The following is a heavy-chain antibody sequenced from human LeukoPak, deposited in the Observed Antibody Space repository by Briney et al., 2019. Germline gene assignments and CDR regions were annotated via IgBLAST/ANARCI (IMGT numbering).Heavy chain of an antibody. J-gene: IGHJ4*02. Sequence: ESGPTLVNPTQTLTLTCTFSGFSLSSGMCVSWIRQSPGKALEWLARIDWDDEKFYSTSLTLRTRLTISKDTSKNQVVLTMTNMDPVDTATYYCARGIRFGDYGFDYWGQGTLVTVSS. CDR2: IDWDDEK. CDR3: ARGIRFGDYGFDY. CDR1: GFSLSSGMC. D-gene: IGHD4-17*01. V-gene: IGHV2-70*17.